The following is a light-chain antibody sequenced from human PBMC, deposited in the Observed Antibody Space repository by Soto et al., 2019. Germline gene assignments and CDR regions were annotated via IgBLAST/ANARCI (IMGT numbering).Light chain of an antibody. CDR1: SSNIGAGYD. CDR2: GDT. V-gene: IGLV1-40*01. J-gene: IGLJ3*02. Sequence: QSVLTQPPSVSGAPGQRVTISCTGSSSNIGAGYDVHWYQQLPGTAPKLLISGDTNRPSGVPDRFSGSKSGTSASLAITGLRAEDEADYYGQSFDSSLSGWLFGGGTKVTVL. CDR3: QSFDSSLSGWL.